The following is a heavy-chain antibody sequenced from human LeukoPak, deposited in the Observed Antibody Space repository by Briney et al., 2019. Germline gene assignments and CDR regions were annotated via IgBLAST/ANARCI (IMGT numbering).Heavy chain of an antibody. D-gene: IGHD6-19*01. Sequence: QSGGSLRLSCAASGFTFSSYAMHWVRQAPGKGLEWVVVISDDGSKTYYADSVKGRFTISRDNSKNTLYLQMNSLRADDTAVYYCARDRGFSSGCPHYWGQGTPVTVSS. V-gene: IGHV3-30-3*01. CDR3: ARDRGFSSGCPHY. CDR2: ISDDGSKT. J-gene: IGHJ4*02. CDR1: GFTFSSYA.